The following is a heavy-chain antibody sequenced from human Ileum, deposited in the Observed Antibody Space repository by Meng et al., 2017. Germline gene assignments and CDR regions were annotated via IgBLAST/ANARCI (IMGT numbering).Heavy chain of an antibody. CDR3: ARSDGNAYFDY. Sequence: GESLKISCVASGFTFRNYWMSWVRQAPGEGLEWVANIKQDGSVEKYVDSVKGRFTISRDNAKNSLYLQINSPRAEDTAVYFCARSDGNAYFDYWGQGALVTVSS. CDR1: GFTFRNYW. V-gene: IGHV3-7*01. J-gene: IGHJ4*02. CDR2: IKQDGSVE. D-gene: IGHD3-16*01.